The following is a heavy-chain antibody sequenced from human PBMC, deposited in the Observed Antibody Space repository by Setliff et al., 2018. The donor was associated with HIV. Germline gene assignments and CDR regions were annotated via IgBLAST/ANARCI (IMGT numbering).Heavy chain of an antibody. V-gene: IGHV5-51*01. CDR3: ARAPNSLYYSNVWYADH. CDR1: GYSFTTYW. Sequence: PGESLKISCKTSGYSFTTYWIGWVRQMPGKGLEWMAILYPGDSDTRYSPSFQSQVTVSADKSIGTAYLQWNSLKVSDTALYFCARAPNSLYYSNVWYADHWGQGTLVTVSS. CDR2: LYPGDSDT. J-gene: IGHJ5*02. D-gene: IGHD3-22*01.